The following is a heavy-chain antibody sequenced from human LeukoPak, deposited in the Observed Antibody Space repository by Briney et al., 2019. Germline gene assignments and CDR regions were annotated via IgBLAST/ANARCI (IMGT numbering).Heavy chain of an antibody. CDR2: VSGGGSGT. CDR3: VAVTGRPAGGGVYY. J-gene: IGHJ4*02. D-gene: IGHD6-19*01. Sequence: GGSLRLSCAASGFTFSSYEMNWVRQAPGKGLEWVSAVSGGGSGTYYADSVKGRFTIYRDNSKNTLYLQMNSLTGEDSAVYYCVAVTGRPAGGGVYYWGQGTLVTVSS. V-gene: IGHV3-23*01. CDR1: GFTFSSYE.